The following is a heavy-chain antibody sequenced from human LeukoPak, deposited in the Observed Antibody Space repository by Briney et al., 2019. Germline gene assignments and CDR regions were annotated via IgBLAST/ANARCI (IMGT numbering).Heavy chain of an antibody. J-gene: IGHJ5*02. CDR3: ARSSLPDYGDYVLEWWFDP. D-gene: IGHD4-17*01. CDR2: TSTRGTT. CDR1: GGSISSGNHY. Sequence: SETLSLTCSVSGGSISSGNHYWSWIRQPAGKGLEWIGRTSTRGTTTYNPSLMGRVTISIDKSKNHFFFNLTSVTAADTAVYYCARSSLPDYGDYVLEWWFDPWGQGTLVTVSS. V-gene: IGHV4-61*02.